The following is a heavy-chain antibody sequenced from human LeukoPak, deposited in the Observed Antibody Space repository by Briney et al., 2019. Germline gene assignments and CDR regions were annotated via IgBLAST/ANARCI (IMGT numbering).Heavy chain of an antibody. J-gene: IGHJ4*02. CDR1: GFTFSTDF. CDR3: ARGSGNFY. CDR2: INGDGSET. D-gene: IGHD1-26*01. Sequence: GGSLRLSCAASGFTFSTDFMTWVRQAPGKGLEWVANINGDGSETYYMDSLKGRFTIPRDNAKNSLYLQMNSLRGEDTAVYFCARGSGNFYWGQGTLVIVSS. V-gene: IGHV3-7*05.